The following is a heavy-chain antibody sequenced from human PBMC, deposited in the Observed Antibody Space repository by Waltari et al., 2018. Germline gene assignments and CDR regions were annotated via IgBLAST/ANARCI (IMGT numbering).Heavy chain of an antibody. Sequence: QVQLVQSGAEVKKPGSSVKVSCKASGGTLSSYAISWVRPAPGQGLESMGGISPIFGTANYAQKFQGRVTITADESTSTAYMELSSLRSEDTAVYYCARGGFWSGYDDAFDIWGQGTMVTVSS. J-gene: IGHJ3*02. CDR2: ISPIFGTA. CDR3: ARGGFWSGYDDAFDI. D-gene: IGHD3-3*01. CDR1: GGTLSSYA. V-gene: IGHV1-69*01.